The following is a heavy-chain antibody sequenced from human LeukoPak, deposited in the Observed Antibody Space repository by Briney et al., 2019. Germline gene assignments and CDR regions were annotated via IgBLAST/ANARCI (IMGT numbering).Heavy chain of an antibody. Sequence: GGSLRLSCAASGFTFSSYWMHWVRQVPGKGLVWVSRINSDGSSTNYADSVKGRFTISRDDSNNALYLQMHSLRAEDTALYYCASGPPFLKYFEYWGQGTLVTVSS. CDR3: ASGPPFLKYFEY. CDR1: GFTFSSYW. V-gene: IGHV3-74*01. D-gene: IGHD3-3*01. CDR2: INSDGSST. J-gene: IGHJ4*02.